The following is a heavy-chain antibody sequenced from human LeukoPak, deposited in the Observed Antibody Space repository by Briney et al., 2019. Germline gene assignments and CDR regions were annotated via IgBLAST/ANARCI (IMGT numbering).Heavy chain of an antibody. D-gene: IGHD4-17*01. J-gene: IGHJ4*02. Sequence: PGGSLRLSCAASGFTFSSYGMHWVRQAPGKGLEWVAFIRYDGSNKYYADSVKGRFTISRDNSKNTLYLQMNSLRAEDTAVYYCAKEGSDYGDYYACDYWGQGTLVTVSS. CDR3: AKEGSDYGDYYACDY. V-gene: IGHV3-30*02. CDR2: IRYDGSNK. CDR1: GFTFSSYG.